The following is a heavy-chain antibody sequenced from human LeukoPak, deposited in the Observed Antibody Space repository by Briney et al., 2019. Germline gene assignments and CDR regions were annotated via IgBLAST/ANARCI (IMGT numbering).Heavy chain of an antibody. D-gene: IGHD1-26*01. CDR3: ARHSRGSWDFDN. V-gene: IGHV4-59*08. CDR2: IYYSGST. Sequence: SETLSLTCTVSGGSISSYYWSWIRQPPGKGLEWIGYIYYSGSTNYNPSLKSRVTISVDTSKNQFSLKLSSVTAADTAVYYCARHSRGSWDFDNWGQGTLVTVSS. J-gene: IGHJ4*02. CDR1: GGSISSYY.